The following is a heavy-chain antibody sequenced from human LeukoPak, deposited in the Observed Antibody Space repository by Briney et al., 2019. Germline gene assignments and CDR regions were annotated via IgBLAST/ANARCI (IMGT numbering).Heavy chain of an antibody. V-gene: IGHV3-9*01. J-gene: IGHJ1*01. CDR3: ARDPCSSTSCYSPTYFQH. CDR2: ISWNSGSI. CDR1: GLTFDDYA. Sequence: PGGSLRLSCAASGLTFDDYAMHWVRQAPGKGLEWVSGISWNSGSIGYADSVKGRFTISRDNAKNSLYLQMNSLRAEDTAAYYCARDPCSSTSCYSPTYFQHWGQGTLVTVSS. D-gene: IGHD2-2*02.